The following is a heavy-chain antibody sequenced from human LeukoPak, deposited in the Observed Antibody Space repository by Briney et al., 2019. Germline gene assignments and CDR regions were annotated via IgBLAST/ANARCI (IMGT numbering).Heavy chain of an antibody. CDR2: IRYDGNNK. Sequence: GGSLRLSCAASGFSFTSYGMHWVRQAPGKGLEWVTFIRYDGNNKYYADFVKGRFTISRDNSKNTLYLQMNSLRAEDTAVYYCVGPEGEDYYDSSGYLTYWGQGTLVTVSS. J-gene: IGHJ4*02. V-gene: IGHV3-30*02. CDR3: VGPEGEDYYDSSGYLTY. CDR1: GFSFTSYG. D-gene: IGHD3-22*01.